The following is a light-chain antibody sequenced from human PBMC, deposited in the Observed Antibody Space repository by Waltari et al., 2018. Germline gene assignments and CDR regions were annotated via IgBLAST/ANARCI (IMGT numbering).Light chain of an antibody. CDR1: QSVLYSSNNKNY. CDR2: WAS. Sequence: DIVMTQSPDSLAVSLGERATINCKSSQSVLYSSNNKNYLAWYQQKPGHPPKLLIYWASTRESGVPDRFSGSGSGTDFTLTISSLQAEDVAVYYCQQYYSTPTFGGGTKVEIK. J-gene: IGKJ4*01. CDR3: QQYYSTPT. V-gene: IGKV4-1*01.